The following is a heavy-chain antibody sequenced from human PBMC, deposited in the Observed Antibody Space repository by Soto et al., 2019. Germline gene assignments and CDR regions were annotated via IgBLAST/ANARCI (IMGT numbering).Heavy chain of an antibody. CDR2: ISGSGGST. D-gene: IGHD3-10*01. Sequence: GGSLRLSCAASGFTFSSYAMSWVRQAPGKGLEWVSAISGSGGSTYYADSVKGRFTISRDNSKNTLYLQMNSLRAEDTAVYYCAKDPSVFYSLWGAEQSPSSGSEIDYWGQGTLVTVSS. V-gene: IGHV3-23*01. CDR3: AKDPSVFYSLWGAEQSPSSGSEIDY. J-gene: IGHJ4*02. CDR1: GFTFSSYA.